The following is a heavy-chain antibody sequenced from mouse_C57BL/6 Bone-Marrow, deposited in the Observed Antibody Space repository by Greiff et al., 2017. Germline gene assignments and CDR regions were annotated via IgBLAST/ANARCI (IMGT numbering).Heavy chain of an antibody. CDR2: ISSGGDYI. J-gene: IGHJ3*01. CDR3: TSDDGNYGPFAY. CDR1: GFTFSSYA. V-gene: IGHV5-9-1*02. Sequence: EVQRVESGEGLVKPGGSLKLSCAASGFTFSSYAMSWVRQTPEKRLEWVAYISSGGDYIYYADTVKGRFTISRDNARNTLYLQMSSLKSEDTAMYYCTSDDGNYGPFAYWGQGTLVTVSA. D-gene: IGHD2-3*01.